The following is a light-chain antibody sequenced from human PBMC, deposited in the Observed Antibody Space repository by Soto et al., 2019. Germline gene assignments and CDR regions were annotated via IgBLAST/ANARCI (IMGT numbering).Light chain of an antibody. CDR2: DDR. CDR3: QVWHSVSDHVV. V-gene: IGLV3-21*02. J-gene: IGLJ2*01. Sequence: SYVLTQPPSVSVAPGQTARITCGGDNIGSKSVHWYQQNPGQAPVLVVYDDRDRPSGIPERFSGSNSGNTATLPISRVEAGDEADYYCQVWHSVSDHVVFGGGTKLTVL. CDR1: NIGSKS.